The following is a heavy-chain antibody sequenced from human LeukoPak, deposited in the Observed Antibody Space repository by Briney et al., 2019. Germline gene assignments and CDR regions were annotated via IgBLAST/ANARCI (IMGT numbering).Heavy chain of an antibody. V-gene: IGHV3-30-3*01. CDR3: ARDMGVSLRRDGYNYFQH. J-gene: IGHJ1*01. CDR2: IPYDGSNK. Sequence: GGSLRLSCAASGFTFSSYAMHWVRQAPGKGLEWGAVIPYDGSNKYYADSVKGRFTISRDNSKNTLYLQMNSLRAEDTAVYYCARDMGVSLRRDGYNYFQHWGQGTLVTVSS. D-gene: IGHD5-24*01. CDR1: GFTFSSYA.